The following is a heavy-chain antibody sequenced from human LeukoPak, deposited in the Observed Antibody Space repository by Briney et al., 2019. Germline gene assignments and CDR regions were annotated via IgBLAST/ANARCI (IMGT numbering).Heavy chain of an antibody. CDR3: ARIIVGATMDY. CDR1: GGSISSGDSY. D-gene: IGHD1-26*01. V-gene: IGHV4-30-4*01. Sequence: SQTLSLTCTVSGGSISSGDSYWSWIRQPPGKGLEWIGYISYDGSTCYNPSLKSRVSLSVDTSKNQFSLKLNSVTAADTAVYYCARIIVGATMDYWGQGTLVTVSS. J-gene: IGHJ4*02. CDR2: ISYDGST.